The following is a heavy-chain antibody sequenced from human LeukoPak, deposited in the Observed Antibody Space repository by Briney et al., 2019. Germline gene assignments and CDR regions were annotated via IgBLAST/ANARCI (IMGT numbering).Heavy chain of an antibody. CDR3: TRTPRLVAHAFYFDQ. CDR1: GYTFATYW. CDR2: IYPSDSDT. V-gene: IGHV5-51*01. Sequence: PGESLKISCKGFGYTFATYWIGWVRQMPGKGPEWMGTIYPSDSDTRYSPSFQSHVTISADKSITTAYLQWSSLKASDSAMYYCTRTPRLVAHAFYFDQWGRGTLVTVSS. J-gene: IGHJ4*02. D-gene: IGHD2-2*01.